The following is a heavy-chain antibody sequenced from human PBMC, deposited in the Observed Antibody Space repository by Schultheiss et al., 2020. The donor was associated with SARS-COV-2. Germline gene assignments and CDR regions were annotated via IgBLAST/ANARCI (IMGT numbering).Heavy chain of an antibody. CDR2: IYHSGST. J-gene: IGHJ4*02. V-gene: IGHV4-38-2*02. CDR1: GGSISSGYY. D-gene: IGHD1-20*01. Sequence: SCTVSGGSISSGYYWGWIRQPPGKGLEWIGSIYHSGSTYYNPSLKSRVTISVDTSKNQFSLRLRSVTAADTAVYYCARVAYNWNVDPFDYWGQGALVTVSS. CDR3: ARVAYNWNVDPFDY.